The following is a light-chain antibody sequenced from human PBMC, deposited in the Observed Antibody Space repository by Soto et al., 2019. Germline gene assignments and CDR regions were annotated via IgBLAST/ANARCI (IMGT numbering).Light chain of an antibody. CDR1: QSVNSY. CDR2: GAS. J-gene: IGKJ3*01. V-gene: IGKV1-39*01. Sequence: DIPLTQSPSSLSASVGDSVTIACRASQSVNSYLNWYQWKPGQAPKLLIYGASSLNSGVPSRFSGGGSGTRFTLTISSLQPDDFATYYCQHSFITRPFTFGPWTTVDFK. CDR3: QHSFITRPFT.